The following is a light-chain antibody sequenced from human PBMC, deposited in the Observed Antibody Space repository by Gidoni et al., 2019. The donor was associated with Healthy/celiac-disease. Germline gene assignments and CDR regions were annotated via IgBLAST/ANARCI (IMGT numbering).Light chain of an antibody. J-gene: IGKJ4*01. CDR1: QSLLHSNGYNY. CDR3: MQALQTPLT. CDR2: LGA. V-gene: IGKV2-28*01. Sequence: DLVMTQSPLSLPVTPGEPASISCRSSQSLLHSNGYNYLDWYLQKPGQSPQLLIYLGANRASGVPDRLSGSGSGTDFTLKISRVEAEDVGVYYCMQALQTPLTFXGXTKVEIK.